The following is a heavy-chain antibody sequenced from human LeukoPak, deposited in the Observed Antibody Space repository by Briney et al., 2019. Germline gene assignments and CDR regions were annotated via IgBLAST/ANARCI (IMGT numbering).Heavy chain of an antibody. V-gene: IGHV4-59*01. J-gene: IGHJ4*02. CDR3: ARGYSGSYGRFDY. Sequence: PSGTLSLTCTVSGDSISSYYWSWIRQPPGKGLEWIGYIYYSGSTSYNPSLKSRVTISVDTSKNQFSLKLSSVTAADTAVYYCARGYSGSYGRFDYWGQGTLVTDSS. CDR2: IYYSGST. CDR1: GDSISSYY. D-gene: IGHD1-26*01.